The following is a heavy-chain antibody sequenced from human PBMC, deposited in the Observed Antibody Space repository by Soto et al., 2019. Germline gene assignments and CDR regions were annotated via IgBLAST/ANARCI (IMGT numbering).Heavy chain of an antibody. J-gene: IGHJ4*02. V-gene: IGHV3-43*01. Sequence: EVQLVESGGVVVQPGGSLRLSCAASGFTFDDYTMHWVRQAPGKGLEWVSLISWDGGSTYYADSVKGRFTISRDNSKNSLYLQMNSLRTEDTALYYCAKDIGTYYYDSSGQVGFGYWGQGTLVTVSS. D-gene: IGHD3-22*01. CDR2: ISWDGGST. CDR1: GFTFDDYT. CDR3: AKDIGTYYYDSSGQVGFGY.